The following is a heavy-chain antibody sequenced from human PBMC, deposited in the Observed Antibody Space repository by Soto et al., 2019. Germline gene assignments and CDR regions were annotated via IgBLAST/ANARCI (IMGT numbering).Heavy chain of an antibody. J-gene: IGHJ5*02. CDR3: AGVRGPYCGGECYPPTPNWFDP. V-gene: IGHV4-30-2*01. CDR1: GGSISSGGYS. D-gene: IGHD2-21*01. CDR2: IYHSGST. Sequence: QLQLQESGSGLVKPSQTLSLTCAVSGGSISSGGYSWSWIRQPPGKGLEWIGYIYHSGSTYYNTSLESRFYISVDRSKNQFSLKLSSVTAADSAVYYCAGVRGPYCGGECYPPTPNWFDPWGQGTLVTVSS.